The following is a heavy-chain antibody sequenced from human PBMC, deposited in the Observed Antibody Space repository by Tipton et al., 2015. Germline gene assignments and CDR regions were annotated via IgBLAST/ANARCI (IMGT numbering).Heavy chain of an antibody. CDR2: IQYSGST. Sequence: TLSLTCSVSSDSISKYYWSWIRQPPGKELEWIGYIQYSGSTNYNPSLKSRVTISVETSKTQFSLKMSSVTASDTAVYYCARARGRHGGLFDSWGQGILVTVSS. V-gene: IGHV4-59*01. CDR1: SDSISKYY. D-gene: IGHD4-23*01. CDR3: ARARGRHGGLFDS. J-gene: IGHJ4*02.